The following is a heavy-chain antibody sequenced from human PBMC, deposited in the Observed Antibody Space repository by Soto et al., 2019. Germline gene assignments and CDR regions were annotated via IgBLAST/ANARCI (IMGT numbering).Heavy chain of an antibody. D-gene: IGHD3-22*01. J-gene: IGHJ6*02. CDR1: GYSFTSYW. CDR2: IYPGDSDT. V-gene: IGHV5-51*01. Sequence: GESLKISCNGSGYSFTSYWIGWVRQMPGKGLEWMGIIYPGDSDTRYSPSFQGQVTISADKSISTAYLQWSSLKASDTAMYYCARHGAEYYDSSGYYYDSYYYGMEVWGQGTTVTVSS. CDR3: ARHGAEYYDSSGYYYDSYYYGMEV.